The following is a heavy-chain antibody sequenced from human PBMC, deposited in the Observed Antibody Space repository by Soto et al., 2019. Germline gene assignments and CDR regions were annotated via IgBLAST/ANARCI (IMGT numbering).Heavy chain of an antibody. CDR2: INPSGGST. CDR3: ATSAYYYDSSGNRLDH. J-gene: IGHJ5*02. V-gene: IGHV1-46*01. Sequence: ASVKVSCKASGYTFTSYYMHWVRQAPGQGLEWMGIINPSGGSTSYAQKFQGRVTMTRDTSTSTVYMELSSLRSEDTAVYYCATSAYYYDSSGNRLDHWGQGTLVTVSS. D-gene: IGHD3-22*01. CDR1: GYTFTSYY.